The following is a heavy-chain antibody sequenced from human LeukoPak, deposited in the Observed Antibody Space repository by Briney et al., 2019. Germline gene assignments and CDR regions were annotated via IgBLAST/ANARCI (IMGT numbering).Heavy chain of an antibody. D-gene: IGHD5-12*01. Sequence: ASVKVSCKASGYSFTNYGITWVRQAPGQGLDWMGWISAKTGNTAYAQKFQGRVTMTTDTSTTTVYMELRSLRSDDTAVYYCARDHGYSGYENPYYIDYWGQGTLVTVSS. V-gene: IGHV1-18*01. J-gene: IGHJ4*02. CDR3: ARDHGYSGYENPYYIDY. CDR2: ISAKTGNT. CDR1: GYSFTNYG.